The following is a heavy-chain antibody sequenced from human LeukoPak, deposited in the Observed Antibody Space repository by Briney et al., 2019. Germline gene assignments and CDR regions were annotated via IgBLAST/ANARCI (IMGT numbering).Heavy chain of an antibody. V-gene: IGHV3-23*01. D-gene: IGHD2-15*01. J-gene: IGHJ4*02. Sequence: GGSLRLSCAASGFTFSSYSMNWVRQAPGKGLEWVSAISGSGGSTYYADSVKGRFTISRDNSKNTLYLQMNSLRAEDTAVYYCAKESGQVVAAHWYYWGQGTLVTVSS. CDR1: GFTFSSYS. CDR3: AKESGQVVAAHWYY. CDR2: ISGSGGST.